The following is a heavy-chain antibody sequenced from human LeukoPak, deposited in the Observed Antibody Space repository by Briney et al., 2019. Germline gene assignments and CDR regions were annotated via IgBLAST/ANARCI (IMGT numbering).Heavy chain of an antibody. CDR1: GFTFSSYS. CDR2: ISSSSSYI. D-gene: IGHD6-13*01. CDR3: AREDEVAVAGPSAFDI. Sequence: GGSLRLSCAASGFTFSSYSMNWVRQAPGKGLEWVSSISSSSSYIYYADSVKGRFTISRDNAKNSLYLQMNSLRAEDTAVYYCAREDEVAVAGPSAFDIWGQGTMVTVSS. V-gene: IGHV3-21*01. J-gene: IGHJ3*02.